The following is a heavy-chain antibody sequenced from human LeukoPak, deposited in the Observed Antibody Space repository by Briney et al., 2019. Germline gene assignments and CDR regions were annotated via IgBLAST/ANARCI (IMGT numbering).Heavy chain of an antibody. D-gene: IGHD6-6*01. J-gene: IGHJ4*02. CDR2: ISWNSGSI. Sequence: GGSLRLSCAASGFTFDDYAMHWVRQAPGKGLEWVSGISWNSGSIGYADSVKGRFTISRDNAKNSLYLQMSSLRAEDTALYYCAKDLYSSSSAFDYWGQGTLVTVSS. CDR3: AKDLYSSSSAFDY. V-gene: IGHV3-9*01. CDR1: GFTFDDYA.